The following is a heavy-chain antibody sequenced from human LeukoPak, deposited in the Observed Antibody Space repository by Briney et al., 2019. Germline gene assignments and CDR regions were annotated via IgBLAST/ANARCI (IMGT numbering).Heavy chain of an antibody. V-gene: IGHV1-2*02. CDR1: GYTVSDYY. Sequence: ASVTVSCKTSGYTVSDYYMHWVRQAPGQGLEWMGWLRGDTGDTGSPQKFKGRVTMTRDTATNTAYMQLSRLTYDDTAMYFCARFRGNSCDYWGQGTLVTVSS. D-gene: IGHD6-13*01. CDR3: ARFRGNSCDY. CDR2: LRGDTGDT. J-gene: IGHJ4*02.